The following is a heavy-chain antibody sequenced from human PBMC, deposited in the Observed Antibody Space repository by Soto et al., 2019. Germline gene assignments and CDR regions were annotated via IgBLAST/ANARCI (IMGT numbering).Heavy chain of an antibody. CDR1: GFTFSSYA. D-gene: IGHD6-6*01. V-gene: IGHV3-23*01. Sequence: QPGGSLRLSCAASGFTFSSYAMSWVRQAPGKGLEWVSAISGSGVSTYYADSVKGRFTISRDNSKNTLYLQMNSLRAEDTAVYYCAKASFRSSFPSYNYYLGMDVWVKGT. CDR3: AKASFRSSFPSYNYYLGMDV. J-gene: IGHJ6*04. CDR2: ISGSGVST.